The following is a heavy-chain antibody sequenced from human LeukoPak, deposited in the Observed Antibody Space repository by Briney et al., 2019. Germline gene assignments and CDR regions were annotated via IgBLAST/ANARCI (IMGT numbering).Heavy chain of an antibody. CDR1: GFTFSSYS. V-gene: IGHV3-21*01. Sequence: SGGSLRLSCAASGFTFSSYSMNWVRQAPGRGLEWVSSIRFTGSYIYYADSVKGRFTISRDDAKNLLSLQMISLRVEDTAVYYCTRVGPRRDGYNSDYWGQGTLVTVSS. D-gene: IGHD5-24*01. J-gene: IGHJ4*02. CDR2: IRFTGSYI. CDR3: TRVGPRRDGYNSDY.